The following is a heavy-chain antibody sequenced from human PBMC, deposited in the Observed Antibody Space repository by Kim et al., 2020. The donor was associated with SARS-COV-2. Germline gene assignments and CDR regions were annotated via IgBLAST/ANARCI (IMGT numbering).Heavy chain of an antibody. CDR1: GGSISSSSYY. V-gene: IGHV4-39*07. D-gene: IGHD1-26*01. CDR3: ARNSIVGAADDAFDI. Sequence: SETLSLTCTVSGGSISSSSYYWGWIRQPPGKGLEWIGSIYYSGSTYYNPSLKSRVTISVDTSKNQFSLKLSSVTAADTAVYYCARNSIVGAADDAFDIWGQGTMVTVSS. CDR2: IYYSGST. J-gene: IGHJ3*02.